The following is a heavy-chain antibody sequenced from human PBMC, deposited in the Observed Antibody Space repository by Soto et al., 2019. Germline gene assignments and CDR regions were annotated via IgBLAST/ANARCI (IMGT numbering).Heavy chain of an antibody. D-gene: IGHD3-10*01. CDR1: GFTFSSHW. CDR2: INFDVSTV. V-gene: IGHV3-74*01. Sequence: EVQLVESGGGLVQPGGSLRLSCEASGFTFSSHWMHWVRQAPGKGLDWISRINFDVSTVNYAASVKGRFTITRDNAKNTVYLQMKSLSAEDTALYYCARGASGRFYFDYWGQGTVVTVSS. J-gene: IGHJ4*02. CDR3: ARGASGRFYFDY.